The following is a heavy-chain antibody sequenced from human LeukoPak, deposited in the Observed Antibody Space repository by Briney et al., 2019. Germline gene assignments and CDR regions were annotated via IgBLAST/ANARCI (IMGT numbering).Heavy chain of an antibody. CDR1: GFTFRSYA. D-gene: IGHD5-18*01. Sequence: GGSLRLSCAASGFTFRSYAMSWVRQAPGKGLEWVAVISNDGSNKYYADSVKGRFTVSGDNSKNTLYLQMNSLRAEDTAVFYCAKDRRGYTYNFDCWGQGTLVTVSS. CDR2: ISNDGSNK. CDR3: AKDRRGYTYNFDC. V-gene: IGHV3-30*18. J-gene: IGHJ4*02.